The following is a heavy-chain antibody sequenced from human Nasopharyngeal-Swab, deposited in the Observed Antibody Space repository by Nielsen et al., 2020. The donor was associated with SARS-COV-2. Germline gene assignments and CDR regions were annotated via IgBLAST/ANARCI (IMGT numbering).Heavy chain of an antibody. CDR3: ARPMRPMGHYYFGMDV. J-gene: IGHJ6*02. D-gene: IGHD1-26*01. Sequence: GESPKISCKGSGYSFTTYWICWVLQMPGKGLEWMGIIYPGDSNTRYSPSFQGQVTISVDKYSSTAYLQWSSLKASDTAIYYCARPMRPMGHYYFGMDVWGQGTTVTVSS. CDR2: IYPGDSNT. CDR1: GYSFTTYW. V-gene: IGHV5-51*01.